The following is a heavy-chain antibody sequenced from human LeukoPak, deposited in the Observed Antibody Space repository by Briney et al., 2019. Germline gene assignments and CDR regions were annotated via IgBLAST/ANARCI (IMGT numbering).Heavy chain of an antibody. J-gene: IGHJ4*02. V-gene: IGHV4-61*01. CDR2: IYYTGNT. CDR3: ARLDWGSAGSGSFDY. Sequence: PSETLSLTCTVSGGSLSSDNFYWSWIRQPPGKGLEWVGNIYYTGNTNYNPSLKSRVTISVDTSKNQFSLNLSSVTAADTAVYYCARLDWGSAGSGSFDYWGQGTLVTVSS. D-gene: IGHD7-27*01. CDR1: GGSLSSDNFY.